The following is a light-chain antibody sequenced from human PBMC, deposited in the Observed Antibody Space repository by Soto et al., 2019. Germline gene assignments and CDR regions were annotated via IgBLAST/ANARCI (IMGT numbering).Light chain of an antibody. CDR1: QTISNW. V-gene: IGKV1-5*01. CDR3: IQDYNYPLT. CDR2: DAS. J-gene: IGKJ4*01. Sequence: DIQLTQSPSTLSASVGDRVTISCRASQTISNWLAWYQQRPGKAPKLLIYDASTLERGVPSRFSGSGSGTDFTLTISSLQPEDFATYYCIQDYNYPLTFGGGTKVDNK.